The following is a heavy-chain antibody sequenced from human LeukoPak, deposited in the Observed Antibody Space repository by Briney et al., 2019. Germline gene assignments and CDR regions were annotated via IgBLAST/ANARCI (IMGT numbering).Heavy chain of an antibody. CDR3: AREGESSSWYIY. J-gene: IGHJ4*02. CDR2: IIPILGIA. Sequence: SVKVSCKASGGTFSSYAISWVRQAPGQGLEWMGRIIPILGIANYAQKFQGRVTITADKSTSTAYMELSSLRSEDTAVYYCAREGESSSWYIYWGQGTLVTVSS. V-gene: IGHV1-69*04. CDR1: GGTFSSYA. D-gene: IGHD6-13*01.